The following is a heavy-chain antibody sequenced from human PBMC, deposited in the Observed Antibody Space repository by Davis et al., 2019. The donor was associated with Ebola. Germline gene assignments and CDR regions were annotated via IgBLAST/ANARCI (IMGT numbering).Heavy chain of an antibody. CDR1: GGSFSGYY. J-gene: IGHJ4*02. CDR3: ARHCSSTSCSYFDY. D-gene: IGHD2-2*01. V-gene: IGHV4-34*01. CDR2: INHSGST. Sequence: SETLSPTCAVYGGSFSGYYWSWIRQPPGKGLEWIGEINHSGSTNYNPSLKGRVTVSVDTSKNQFSLKLSSVTAADTAVYFCARHCSSTSCSYFDYWGQGTRVTVSS.